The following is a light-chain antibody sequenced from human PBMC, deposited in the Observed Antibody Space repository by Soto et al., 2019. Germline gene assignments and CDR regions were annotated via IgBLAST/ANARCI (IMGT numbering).Light chain of an antibody. Sequence: VLTQSPATISLSPGERATLSCRASQSIHTSLAWYQQKSGKPPRLVIYDSTLRANGVPDRFGGSRSGTEFTLTINSLEPEDFALYYCQQRNVWPPITFGQGTRLEIK. CDR3: QQRNVWPPIT. CDR2: DST. J-gene: IGKJ5*01. CDR1: QSIHTS. V-gene: IGKV3-11*01.